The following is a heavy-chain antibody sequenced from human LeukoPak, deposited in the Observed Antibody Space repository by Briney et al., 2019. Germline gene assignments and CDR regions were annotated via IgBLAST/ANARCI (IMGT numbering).Heavy chain of an antibody. J-gene: IGHJ6*03. D-gene: IGHD1-26*01. V-gene: IGHV3-11*04. CDR2: ISSSGSTI. CDR1: GFTFSDYY. CDR3: ARGEVVGATLGVYYYYYMDV. Sequence: GGSLRLSCAASGFTFSDYYMSWIRQAPGKGLEWVSYISSSGSTIYYADSVKGRFTISRDNAKNSLYLQMNSLRAEDTAVYYCARGEVVGATLGVYYYYYMDVWGKGTTVTVSS.